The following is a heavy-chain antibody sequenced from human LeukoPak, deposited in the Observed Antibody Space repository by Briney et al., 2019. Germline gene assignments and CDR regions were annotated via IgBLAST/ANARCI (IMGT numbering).Heavy chain of an antibody. CDR1: GYTFTGYY. J-gene: IGHJ4*02. CDR3: ARQPDTYYYDSSGSLSGY. CDR2: INPSSGGT. D-gene: IGHD3-22*01. V-gene: IGHV1-2*06. Sequence: ASVKVSCKASGYTFTGYYMHWVRQAPGQGLEWMGRINPSSGGTNYAQKFQGRVTMTRDTSISTAYMELSRLRSDDTAVYYCARQPDTYYYDSSGSLSGYWGQGTLVTVSS.